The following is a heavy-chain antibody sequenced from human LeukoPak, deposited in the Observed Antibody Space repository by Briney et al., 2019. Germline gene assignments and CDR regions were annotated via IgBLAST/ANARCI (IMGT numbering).Heavy chain of an antibody. Sequence: RASVKVSCKASGYTFTSYDINWVRQATGQGLEWMGWMNPNSGNTGYAQKFQGRVTMTRNTSISTAYMELSSLRSEDTAVYYCASGKTNKLGYCSGGSCYPSGYWGQGTLVTVSS. CDR3: ASGKTNKLGYCSGGSCYPSGY. CDR1: GYTFTSYD. J-gene: IGHJ4*02. D-gene: IGHD2-15*01. V-gene: IGHV1-8*01. CDR2: MNPNSGNT.